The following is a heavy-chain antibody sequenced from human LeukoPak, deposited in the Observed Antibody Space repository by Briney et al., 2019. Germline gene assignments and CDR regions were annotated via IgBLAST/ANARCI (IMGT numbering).Heavy chain of an antibody. Sequence: GGSLRLSCAASGFTFSDEGMHWVRQAPGKGLEWVSFIHVDANEIYYADSVKGRFTISKDNSNNTLYLQMNSLRAEDTAVYYCTSRVVVPAAISDYWGQGTLVTVSS. J-gene: IGHJ4*02. CDR2: IHVDANEI. CDR1: GFTFSDEG. V-gene: IGHV3-30*02. CDR3: TSRVVVPAAISDY. D-gene: IGHD2-2*01.